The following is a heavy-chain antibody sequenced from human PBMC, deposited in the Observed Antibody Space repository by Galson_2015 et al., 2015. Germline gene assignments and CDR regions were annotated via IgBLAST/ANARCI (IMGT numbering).Heavy chain of an antibody. D-gene: IGHD3-9*01. CDR3: TRDTPDILTGYYENDAFDI. J-gene: IGHJ3*02. CDR1: GFTFGDYA. V-gene: IGHV3-49*03. Sequence: SLRLSCAASGFTFGDYAMSWFRQAPGEGLEWVGFIRSKAYGGTTEYAASVKGRFTISRDDSKSIAYLQMNSLKTEDTAVYYCTRDTPDILTGYYENDAFDIWGQGTMVTVSS. CDR2: IRSKAYGGTT.